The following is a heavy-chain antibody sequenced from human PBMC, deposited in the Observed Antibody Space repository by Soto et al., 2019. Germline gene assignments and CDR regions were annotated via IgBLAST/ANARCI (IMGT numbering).Heavy chain of an antibody. V-gene: IGHV1-18*01. CDR2: INPYSGNT. Sequence: QVQLVQSGAEVMKPGASLRVSCKASGYTFTTYGIIWVRQAPGQGLEWMGWINPYSGNTNYAQKLQGRVSMTTDTSTSTAYMDLESLTSDDTAVYYCARAHPPNQLTGSRFDPWGQGTLVTVSS. CDR1: GYTFTTYG. CDR3: ARAHPPNQLTGSRFDP. J-gene: IGHJ5*02. D-gene: IGHD3-9*01.